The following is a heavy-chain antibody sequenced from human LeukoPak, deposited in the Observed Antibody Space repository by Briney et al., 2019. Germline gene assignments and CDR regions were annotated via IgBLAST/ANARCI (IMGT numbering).Heavy chain of an antibody. CDR2: IIPIFGTA. J-gene: IGHJ6*02. Sequence: ASVKVSCKASGGTFSSYAISWVRQAPGQGLEWIGGIIPIFGTANYAQKFQGRVTITADESTSTAYMELSSLRSEDTAVYYCARTGGGDCYSSDCGMDVWGQGTTVTVSS. V-gene: IGHV1-69*13. CDR1: GGTFSSYA. D-gene: IGHD2-21*02. CDR3: ARTGGGDCYSSDCGMDV.